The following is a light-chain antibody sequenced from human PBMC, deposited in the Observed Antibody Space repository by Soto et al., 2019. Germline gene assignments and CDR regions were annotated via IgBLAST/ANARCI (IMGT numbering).Light chain of an antibody. CDR1: SSDVGGYNY. CDR2: EVS. CDR3: SSYTSSSTLV. Sequence: QSVLTQPASVSVSPGQSITISCTGTSSDVGGYNYVSWYQQHPGKAPKLMMYEVSNRPSGVSNRFSGSKSGNTASLTISGLQAEDEADYYCSSYTSSSTLVFGGGTKLTVL. J-gene: IGLJ2*01. V-gene: IGLV2-14*01.